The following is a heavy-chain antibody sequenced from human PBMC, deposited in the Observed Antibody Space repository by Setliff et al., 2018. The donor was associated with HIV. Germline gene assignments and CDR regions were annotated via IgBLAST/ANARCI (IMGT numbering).Heavy chain of an antibody. Sequence: PSETLSLTCAVSGYSVSSGYYWGWIRQPPGKGLEWIASIYYSGSTYYAPSLKSRVTISVDTSKNQFSLKLTSVTAADTAVYFCARRISSSWYFPRFDYWGQGTLVTVSS. J-gene: IGHJ4*02. CDR1: GYSVSSGYY. D-gene: IGHD6-13*01. CDR2: IYYSGST. CDR3: ARRISSSWYFPRFDY. V-gene: IGHV4-38-2*01.